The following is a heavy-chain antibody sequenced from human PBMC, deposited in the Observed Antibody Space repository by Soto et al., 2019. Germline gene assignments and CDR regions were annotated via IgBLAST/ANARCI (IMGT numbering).Heavy chain of an antibody. CDR2: IHWNDDK. Sequence: SGPTLVNPTQTLTLTCTVSGFSLSTTGVTVGWIRQSPGKAPEWLALIHWNDDKEYSPSLYNRLTVTKDTSKNQVVLTVTNMDPVDTGTYYCAHRRHTSTGPVYWGQGTLVTVSS. J-gene: IGHJ4*02. V-gene: IGHV2-5*01. CDR3: AHRRHTSTGPVY. CDR1: GFSLSTTGVT. D-gene: IGHD2-2*02.